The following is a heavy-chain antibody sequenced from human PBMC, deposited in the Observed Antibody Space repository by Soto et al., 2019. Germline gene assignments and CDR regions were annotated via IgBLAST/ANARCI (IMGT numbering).Heavy chain of an antibody. D-gene: IGHD5-12*01. CDR3: LRGYSGYDFTY. CDR2: VYYSGST. J-gene: IGHJ4*02. Sequence: SETLSLTCTVSGVSISSYYWSWIRQPPGKGLEWIGNVYYSGSTNYNPSLKSRVTISVDTSKNQFSLKLSSVTAADTAVYYCLRGYSGYDFTYWGQGILVIVSA. CDR1: GVSISSYY. V-gene: IGHV4-59*01.